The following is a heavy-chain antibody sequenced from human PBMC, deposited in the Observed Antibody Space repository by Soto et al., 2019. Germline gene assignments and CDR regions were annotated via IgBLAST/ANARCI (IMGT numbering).Heavy chain of an antibody. Sequence: EVQLVESGGGLVQPGGSLRLSCAASGFTVSSNYMSWVRQAPGKGLEWVSVIYSGGSTYYADSVKGRFTISRHNSKNTLYLQMNSLRAEDTAVYYCARDNLYCSGGSCYSATDVWGQGTTVTVSS. V-gene: IGHV3-53*04. CDR1: GFTVSSNY. J-gene: IGHJ6*02. D-gene: IGHD2-15*01. CDR2: IYSGGST. CDR3: ARDNLYCSGGSCYSATDV.